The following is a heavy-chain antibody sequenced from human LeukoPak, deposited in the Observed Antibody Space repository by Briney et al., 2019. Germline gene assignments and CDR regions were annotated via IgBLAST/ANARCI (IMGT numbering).Heavy chain of an antibody. J-gene: IGHJ4*02. CDR2: FSGSCGTT. CDR3: AKDPPDILTGYFLRTEFDL. Sequence: GRSLRLSCAASGFTFNNYAMSWVRQAPGKGLEWVSAFSGSCGTTYYGESVKGRFTNSRDNSRNTLYLQINSLRAEDTAVYYCAKDPPDILTGYFLRTEFDLWGQGTLVTVSS. D-gene: IGHD3-9*01. CDR1: GFTFNNYA. V-gene: IGHV3-23*01.